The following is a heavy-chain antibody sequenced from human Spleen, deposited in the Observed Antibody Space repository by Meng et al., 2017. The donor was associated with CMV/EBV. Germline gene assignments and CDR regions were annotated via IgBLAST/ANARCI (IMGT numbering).Heavy chain of an antibody. J-gene: IGHJ4*02. CDR3: VTYQYDSGWTEDS. V-gene: IGHV1-69*10. D-gene: IGHD3-16*01. CDR2: IIPILGLS. CDR1: GGSFRTYA. Sequence: SVKVSCKASGGSFRTYAINWVRQAPGQGLEWMGGIIPILGLSTYAQRFQGRVTITADKSTGTGYMEVPSLRFDDTAVYYCVTYQYDSGWTEDSWGQGTLVTVS.